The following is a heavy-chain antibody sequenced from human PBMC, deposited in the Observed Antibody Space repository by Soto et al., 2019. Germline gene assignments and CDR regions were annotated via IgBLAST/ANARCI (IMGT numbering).Heavy chain of an antibody. V-gene: IGHV1-69*01. D-gene: IGHD4-17*01. CDR2: IIPIFGTA. CDR3: ARDHNYGGNPQGYFDL. CDR1: GGTFSSYA. J-gene: IGHJ2*01. Sequence: QVQLVQSGAEVKKPGSSVKVSCKASGGTFSSYAISWVRQAPGQGLEWMGGIIPIFGTANYAQKVQGRATITADESTSTAYMELSSLRSEDTAVYYCARDHNYGGNPQGYFDLWGRGTLVTVSS.